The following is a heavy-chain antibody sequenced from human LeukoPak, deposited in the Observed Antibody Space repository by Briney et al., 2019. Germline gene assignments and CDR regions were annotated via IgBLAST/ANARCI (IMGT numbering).Heavy chain of an antibody. CDR2: IYYSGST. D-gene: IGHD4-17*01. CDR1: GGSISSGSYY. J-gene: IGHJ6*03. V-gene: IGHV4-39*01. Sequence: PSETLSLTCTVSGGSISSGSYYWSWIRQPAGKGLEWIGSIYYSGSTYYNPSLKSRVTISVDTSKNQFSLKLSSVTAADTAVYYCARHRGYGDYPHYYMDVWGKGTTVTISS. CDR3: ARHRGYGDYPHYYMDV.